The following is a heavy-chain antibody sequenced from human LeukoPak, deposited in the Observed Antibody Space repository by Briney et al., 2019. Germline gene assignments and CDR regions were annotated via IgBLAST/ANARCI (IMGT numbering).Heavy chain of an antibody. CDR3: ASGLVYYDFWSGYYSFWFDP. CDR1: GGSFSGYY. Sequence: PSETLSLTYAVYGGSFSGYYWSWIRQPPGKGLELIGEINHSGSTNYNPSLKSRVTISVDTSKNQFSLKLSSVTAADTAVYYCASGLVYYDFWSGYYSFWFDPWGQGTLVTVSS. CDR2: INHSGST. J-gene: IGHJ5*02. V-gene: IGHV4-34*01. D-gene: IGHD3-3*01.